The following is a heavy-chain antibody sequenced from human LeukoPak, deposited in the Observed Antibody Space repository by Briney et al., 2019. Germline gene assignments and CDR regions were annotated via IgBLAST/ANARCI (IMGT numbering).Heavy chain of an antibody. J-gene: IGHJ1*01. CDR1: GGPFRNYP. CDR2: RIPIFPAP. Sequence: SVQVSCKASGGPFRNYPINWVGPAPGQGLEWMGGRIPIFPAPDYAQKFRGRVSITTDEATSAAYMELSSLTSEDTAFYYCAGSDAWGQGTLVTVSS. V-gene: IGHV1-69*05. CDR3: AGSDA.